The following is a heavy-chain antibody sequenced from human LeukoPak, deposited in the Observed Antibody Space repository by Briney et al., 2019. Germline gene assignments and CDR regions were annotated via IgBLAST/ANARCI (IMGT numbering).Heavy chain of an antibody. J-gene: IGHJ6*03. CDR3: AKDLLSDYYYYYMDV. D-gene: IGHD2-2*01. Sequence: GGSLRLSCAASRFTFTNYAMSWARQAPGKGLEWVSAISGSGRSTSYADSVKGRFTISRDNSKTTLYLQMNSLRAEDTAVYYCAKDLLSDYYYYYMDVWGKGTTVTVSS. CDR2: ISGSGRST. CDR1: RFTFTNYA. V-gene: IGHV3-23*01.